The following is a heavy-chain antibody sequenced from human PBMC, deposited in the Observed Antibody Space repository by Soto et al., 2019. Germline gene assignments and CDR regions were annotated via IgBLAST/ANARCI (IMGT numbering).Heavy chain of an antibody. CDR3: ARVGLDSMYYDISPGAFDI. V-gene: IGHV4-34*01. CDR2: VNDGGRP. D-gene: IGHD3-9*01. CDR1: GGSFCAYY. J-gene: IGHJ3*02. Sequence: SETLSLTCAVYGGSFCAYYWSWIRQPPGKGQERIGEVNDGGRPNYSVSLKSRLTISLDTSKNQFSLKLSSVTAAVTAVYYCARVGLDSMYYDISPGAFDIWGQGTMVT.